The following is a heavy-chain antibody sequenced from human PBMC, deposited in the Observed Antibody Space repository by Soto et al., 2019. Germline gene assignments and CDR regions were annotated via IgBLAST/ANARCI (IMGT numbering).Heavy chain of an antibody. D-gene: IGHD1-26*01. CDR2: QTYDGSNK. J-gene: IGHJ4*02. Sequence: QVQLVESWGGVVQPGRSLRLSCAASGFMFSSYAMHWVRQAPGKGLEWVAVQTYDGSNKYYADSVKGRFTISRDNSKNPLYLQMNSMRAEDTAVYYCARAGGLLVDYWGQGTLVTVSS. V-gene: IGHV3-30-3*01. CDR1: GFMFSSYA. CDR3: ARAGGLLVDY.